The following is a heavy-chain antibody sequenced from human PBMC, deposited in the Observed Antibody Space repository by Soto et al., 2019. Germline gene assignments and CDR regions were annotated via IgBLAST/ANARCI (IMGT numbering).Heavy chain of an antibody. V-gene: IGHV4-31*03. CDR3: ARWWSGSRQGFDP. CDR2: IYYSGST. CDR1: GGSISSGDYY. Sequence: QVQLQESGPGLVKPSQTLSLTCTVSGGSISSGDYYWSWIRQHPGKGLEWIGYIYYSGSTYYNPSLKRRGTISVDKSKNQFSLKLSSVTAADTAVYYCARWWSGSRQGFDPWGQGTLVTVSS. J-gene: IGHJ5*02. D-gene: IGHD3-3*01.